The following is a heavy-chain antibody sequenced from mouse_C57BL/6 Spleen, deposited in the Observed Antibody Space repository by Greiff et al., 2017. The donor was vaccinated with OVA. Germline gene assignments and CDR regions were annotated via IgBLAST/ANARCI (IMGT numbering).Heavy chain of an antibody. V-gene: IGHV1-69*01. CDR1: GYTFTSYW. J-gene: IGHJ4*01. CDR2: IDPSDSYT. CDR3: ARYDYDYYAMDY. Sequence: VKLQQPGAELVMPGASVKLSCKASGYTFTSYWMHWVKQRPGQGLEWIGEIDPSDSYTNYNQKFKGKSTLTVDKSSSTAYMQLSSLTSEDSAVYYCARYDYDYYAMDYWGQGTSVTVSS. D-gene: IGHD2-4*01.